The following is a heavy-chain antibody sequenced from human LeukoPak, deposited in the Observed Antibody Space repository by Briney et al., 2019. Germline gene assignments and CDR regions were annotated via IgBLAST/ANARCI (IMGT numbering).Heavy chain of an antibody. Sequence: GGSLRLSCAASGFTFDDYAMHWVRQAPGKGLEWVSGISWNSGSIGYADSVKGRFTISRDNAKNSLYLQMHSLRPEDTALYYCAKDRAYYDSQDAFDVWGQGTMVTVSS. D-gene: IGHD3-22*01. CDR1: GFTFDDYA. CDR2: ISWNSGSI. J-gene: IGHJ3*01. CDR3: AKDRAYYDSQDAFDV. V-gene: IGHV3-9*01.